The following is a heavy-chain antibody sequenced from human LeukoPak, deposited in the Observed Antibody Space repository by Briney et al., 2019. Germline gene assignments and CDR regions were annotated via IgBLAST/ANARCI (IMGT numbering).Heavy chain of an antibody. V-gene: IGHV3-48*03. CDR1: GFTISSYE. CDR3: ARLMATTDHDAFDI. D-gene: IGHD5-24*01. Sequence: PGGSLRLSCAASGFTISSYEMNWVRQAPGKGLEWVSYISSSGSTIYYADSVKGRFTISRDNAKNSLYLQMNSLGAEDTAVYYCARLMATTDHDAFDIWGQGTMVTVSS. CDR2: ISSSGSTI. J-gene: IGHJ3*02.